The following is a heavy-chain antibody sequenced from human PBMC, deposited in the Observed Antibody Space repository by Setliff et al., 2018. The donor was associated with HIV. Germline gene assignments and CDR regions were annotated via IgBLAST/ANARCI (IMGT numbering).Heavy chain of an antibody. Sequence: SSETLSLTCTVSGGSISNFYWSWIRQPTGKGLEWIGYIYTSGSTSYNPSLRSRVTISLDTSKNRFSLKLNSVTAADTAVYYCVRRSIVGVARGFYYYNLDVWGQGTTVTVSS. J-gene: IGHJ6*02. CDR3: VRRSIVGVARGFYYYNLDV. CDR2: IYTSGST. D-gene: IGHD1-26*01. CDR1: GGSISNFY. V-gene: IGHV4-4*09.